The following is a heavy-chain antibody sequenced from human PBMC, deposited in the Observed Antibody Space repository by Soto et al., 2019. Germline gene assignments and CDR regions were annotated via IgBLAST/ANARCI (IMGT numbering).Heavy chain of an antibody. CDR1: GFTFSSYS. J-gene: IGHJ3*02. CDR3: AKDWTSI. D-gene: IGHD3-3*01. V-gene: IGHV3-23*01. Sequence: EVQLLESGGGLVQPGGSLRISCAASGFTFSSYSMTWLRQAPGKGLEWVSTISNSGGSTYYIDSVKGRFTISRDNSKNNLYLQMNSLRAEDTAVYFCAKDWTSIWGQGTMVTVSS. CDR2: ISNSGGST.